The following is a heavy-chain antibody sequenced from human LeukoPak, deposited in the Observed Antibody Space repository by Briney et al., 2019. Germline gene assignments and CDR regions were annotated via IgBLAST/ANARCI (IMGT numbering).Heavy chain of an antibody. Sequence: GGPLRLSCAASGFTFNGYAMSWVRQVPGKGLEWVSTISGSGGTTYYADSLKGRFTISRDNSKNMSFLQMNSLRAEDTAIYYCAKEDGGSGWYEPVEYWGQGTLVTVSS. CDR1: GFTFNGYA. J-gene: IGHJ4*02. D-gene: IGHD6-19*01. CDR2: ISGSGGTT. V-gene: IGHV3-23*01. CDR3: AKEDGGSGWYEPVEY.